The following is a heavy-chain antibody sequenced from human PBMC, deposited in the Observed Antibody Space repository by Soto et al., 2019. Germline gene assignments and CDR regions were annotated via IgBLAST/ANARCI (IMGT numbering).Heavy chain of an antibody. D-gene: IGHD2-21*01. J-gene: IGHJ3*01. CDR2: IKQDGIKI. Sequence: EVQLVESGGGLVQPGGSLRLSCAASGFTFSRFWMTWVRQAPGKGLEWVANIKQDGIKIHYGDSVEGRVTLSRDNAKNSLYLQLHSLRPEDTAMYYRARDFSPSGEVFCDAFDVWGQGTVVTVSS. V-gene: IGHV3-7*05. CDR1: GFTFSRFW. CDR3: ARDFSPSGEVFCDAFDV.